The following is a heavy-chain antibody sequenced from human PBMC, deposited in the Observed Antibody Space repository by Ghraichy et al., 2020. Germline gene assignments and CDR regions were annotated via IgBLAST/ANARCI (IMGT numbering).Heavy chain of an antibody. V-gene: IGHV3-72*01. D-gene: IGHD1-1*01. J-gene: IGHJ4*02. Sequence: GALRLSCAVSGFTFSDYYMDWVRQAPGKGLECVGRSRSKDNSYLTEYAASVKGRFTISRDESTNTLYLQMNSLKTEDTAVYFCARGGTSITGTIDYWGQGTLVTVSS. CDR3: ARGGTSITGTIDY. CDR2: SRSKDNSYLT. CDR1: GFTFSDYY.